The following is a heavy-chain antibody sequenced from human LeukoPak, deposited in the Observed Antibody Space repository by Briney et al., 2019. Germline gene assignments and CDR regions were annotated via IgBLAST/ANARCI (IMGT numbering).Heavy chain of an antibody. Sequence: GGSLRLSCAASGFTVSSNHMSWVRQAPGKGLEWVSVIYSGGSTYYADSVKGRFTISRDNSKNTLYLQMNSLRAEDTAVYYCARDVPHVLRYFDWLSPHAFDIWGQGTMVTVSS. J-gene: IGHJ3*02. CDR2: IYSGGST. V-gene: IGHV3-66*01. CDR1: GFTVSSNH. D-gene: IGHD3-9*01. CDR3: ARDVPHVLRYFDWLSPHAFDI.